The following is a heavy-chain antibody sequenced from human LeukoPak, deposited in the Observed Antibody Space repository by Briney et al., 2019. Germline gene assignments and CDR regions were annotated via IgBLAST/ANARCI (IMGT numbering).Heavy chain of an antibody. J-gene: IGHJ4*02. Sequence: PGGSLRLSCAAFGFTFSSYAMNWVRQAPGKGLEWVSAISGSGGSTYHAGSVKGRFTISRDNSKNTLYLQMSSLRAEDTAVYYCAKAPDHPYYFDYWGQGTLVTVSS. V-gene: IGHV3-23*01. D-gene: IGHD1-14*01. CDR3: AKAPDHPYYFDY. CDR1: GFTFSSYA. CDR2: ISGSGGST.